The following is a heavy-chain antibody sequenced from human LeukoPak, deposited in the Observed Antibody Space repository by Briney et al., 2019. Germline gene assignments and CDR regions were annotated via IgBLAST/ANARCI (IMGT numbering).Heavy chain of an antibody. J-gene: IGHJ4*02. CDR1: GFTFSSYA. CDR2: ISVSGGST. D-gene: IGHD2-15*01. Sequence: GGSLRLSCAASGFTFSSYAMSWVRQAPGKGLEWVSAISVSGGSTYYADSVKGRFTISRDNSKNTLYLQMNSLRAEDTAVYYCAKDGSDCSGGSCYHYFDYWGQGTLVTVSS. CDR3: AKDGSDCSGGSCYHYFDY. V-gene: IGHV3-23*01.